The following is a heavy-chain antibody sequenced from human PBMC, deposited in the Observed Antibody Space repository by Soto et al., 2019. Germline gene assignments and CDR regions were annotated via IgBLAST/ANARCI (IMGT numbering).Heavy chain of an antibody. CDR3: ATVPGQQLVEWYFDL. V-gene: IGHV1-58*01. CDR2: IVVGSGNT. J-gene: IGHJ2*01. D-gene: IGHD6-13*01. CDR1: GFTFTSSA. Sequence: SVKVSCKASGFTFTSSAVQWVRQARGQRLEWIGWIVVGSGNTIYAQKFQGRVTMTEDTSTDTAYMELSSLRSEDTAVYYCATVPGQQLVEWYFDLWGRGTLVTVSS.